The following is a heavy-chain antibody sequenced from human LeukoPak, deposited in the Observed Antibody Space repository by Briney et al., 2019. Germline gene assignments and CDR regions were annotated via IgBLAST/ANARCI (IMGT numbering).Heavy chain of an antibody. Sequence: PGGSLRLSCVASGFIFNNYWMSWVRQAPGKGLEWVACIKGGGSEKYYVDSVKGRFTISRDNAKNSLYLQMNSLGAEDTAVYYCATHYRGWGQGTLVTVSS. CDR2: IKGGGSEK. V-gene: IGHV3-7*01. J-gene: IGHJ4*02. D-gene: IGHD3-10*01. CDR1: GFIFNNYW. CDR3: ATHYRG.